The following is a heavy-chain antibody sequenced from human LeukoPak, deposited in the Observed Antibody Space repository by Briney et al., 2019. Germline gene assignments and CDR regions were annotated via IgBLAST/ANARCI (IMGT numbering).Heavy chain of an antibody. CDR3: ARGDDFWSGSAFDI. CDR1: GGSISSSSYY. V-gene: IGHV4-39*07. J-gene: IGHJ3*02. CDR2: IYYSGST. Sequence: NPSETLSLTCTVSGGSISSSSYYWGWIRQPPGKGLEWIGSIYYSGSTYYNPSLKSRVTISVDTSKNQFSLKLSSVTAADTAVYYCARGDDFWSGSAFDIWGQGTMVTVSS. D-gene: IGHD3-3*01.